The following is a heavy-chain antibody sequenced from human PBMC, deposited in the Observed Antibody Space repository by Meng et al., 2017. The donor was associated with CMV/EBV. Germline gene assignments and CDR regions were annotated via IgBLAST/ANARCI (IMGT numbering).Heavy chain of an antibody. V-gene: IGHV4-34*01. J-gene: IGHJ4*02. CDR2: INHSGST. D-gene: IGHD4/OR15-4a*01. CDR1: GGSFSGYY. Sequence: LTCAVDGGSFSGYYWSWIRQPPGKGLEWIGEINHSGSTNYNPSLKSRVTISVDTSKNQFSLKLSSVTAADTAVYYCARYGGNPGGFDYWGQGTLVTVSS. CDR3: ARYGGNPGGFDY.